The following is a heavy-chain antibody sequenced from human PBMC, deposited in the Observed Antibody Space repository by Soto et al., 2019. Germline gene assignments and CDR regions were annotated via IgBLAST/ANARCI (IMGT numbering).Heavy chain of an antibody. CDR2: IYYSGST. D-gene: IGHD5-12*01. CDR1: GGSISSGGYY. CDR3: ARIDIVATISSVYYYVMDV. Sequence: SETLSLTCTVSGGSISSGGYYWSWIRQHPGKGLEWIGYIYYSGSTYYNPSLKSRVTISVDTSKNQFSLKLSSVTAADTAVYYCARIDIVATISSVYYYVMDVWGKGTTVTVSS. V-gene: IGHV4-31*03. J-gene: IGHJ6*04.